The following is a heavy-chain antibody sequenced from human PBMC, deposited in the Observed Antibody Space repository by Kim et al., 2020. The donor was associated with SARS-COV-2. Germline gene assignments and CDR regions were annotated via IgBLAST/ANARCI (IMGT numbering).Heavy chain of an antibody. CDR1: GFTFGDYA. Sequence: GGSLRLSCAASGFTFGDYAMHWVRQAPGKGLEWVSGISWNSGSIGYADSVKGRFTISRDNAKNSLYLQMNSLRAEDTALYYCAKDIGSAIFGVVWGAGWVQDYYGMDVWGQGTTVTVSS. J-gene: IGHJ6*02. CDR3: AKDIGSAIFGVVWGAGWVQDYYGMDV. CDR2: ISWNSGSI. D-gene: IGHD3-3*01. V-gene: IGHV3-9*01.